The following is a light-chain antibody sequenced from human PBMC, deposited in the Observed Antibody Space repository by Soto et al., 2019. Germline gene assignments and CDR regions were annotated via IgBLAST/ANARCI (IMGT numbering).Light chain of an antibody. CDR3: QQSRTTPYT. V-gene: IGKV1-39*01. CDR1: QSIRNF. CDR2: SAS. J-gene: IGKJ2*01. Sequence: DIQMTQSPSSLSASVGDRVTITCRASQSIRNFLNWFQQKPGKAPRLLIYSASSLQSGVPSRFSGSGSGTDFTLTIRSLQPEDFATYFCQQSRTTPYTFGQGTKVEI.